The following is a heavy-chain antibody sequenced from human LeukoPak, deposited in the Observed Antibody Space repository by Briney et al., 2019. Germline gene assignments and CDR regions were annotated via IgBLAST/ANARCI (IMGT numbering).Heavy chain of an antibody. CDR1: GYTFTSYG. J-gene: IGHJ4*02. V-gene: IGHV1-18*01. D-gene: IGHD5-18*01. CDR3: ARASSSDTAMVTGY. CDR2: ISAYNGNT. Sequence: ASVKVSCKASGYTFTSYGIIWVRQAPGQGLEWMGWISAYNGNTNYAQKLQGRVTMTTDTSTSTAYMELRSLRSDDTAVYYRARASSSDTAMVTGYWGQGTLVTVSS.